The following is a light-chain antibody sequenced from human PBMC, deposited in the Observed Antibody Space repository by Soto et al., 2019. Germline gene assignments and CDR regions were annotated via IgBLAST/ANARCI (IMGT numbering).Light chain of an antibody. Sequence: DIQMTQSPSTLSASVGDKVTITCRASQSISRSLAWYQQKPGKAPNLLIYDASSLESGVPSRFSGSGFGTEFTLTISSLQPDDFATYCCQHYHSYFLTFGPGTKVDIK. CDR2: DAS. CDR3: QHYHSYFLT. J-gene: IGKJ3*01. CDR1: QSISRS. V-gene: IGKV1-5*01.